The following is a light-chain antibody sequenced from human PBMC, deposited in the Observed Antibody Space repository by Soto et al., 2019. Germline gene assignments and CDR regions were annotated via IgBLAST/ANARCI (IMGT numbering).Light chain of an antibody. CDR2: DAS. J-gene: IGKJ3*01. CDR1: QSVSSTY. Sequence: EIVLTQSPGTLSLSPGERATLSCRASQSVSSTYLAWYQQKPGQAPRLLIYDASSRATGIPERFSGSGSGTDFTLNISRLEPEDFAVYYCQQYGSSPGLFTFGPGTKVDFK. V-gene: IGKV3-20*01. CDR3: QQYGSSPGLFT.